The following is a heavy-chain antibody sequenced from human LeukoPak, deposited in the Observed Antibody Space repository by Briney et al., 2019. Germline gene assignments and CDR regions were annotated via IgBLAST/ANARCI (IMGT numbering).Heavy chain of an antibody. CDR2: ISAYNGNT. CDR1: GYTFTSYG. D-gene: IGHD6-13*01. J-gene: IGHJ4*02. Sequence: ASVKVSCKASGYTFTSYGISWVRQAPGQGLEWMGWISAYNGNTNYAQKFQGRVTMTRNTSISTAYMELSSLRSEDTAVYYCARGYSSSWSVVVGSGYWGQGTLVTVSS. V-gene: IGHV1-18*01. CDR3: ARGYSSSWSVVVGSGY.